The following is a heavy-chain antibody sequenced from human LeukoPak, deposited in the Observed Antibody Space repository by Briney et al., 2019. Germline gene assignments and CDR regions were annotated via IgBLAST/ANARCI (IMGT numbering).Heavy chain of an antibody. Sequence: GASVKVSCKVSGYTLTELSMHWVRQAPGKGLEWMGGFDPEDGETIYAQKFQGRVTMTEDTSTDTAYMELSSLRSEDTAVYYCATADTHSHYDILTGYYSLGYWGQGTLVTVSS. D-gene: IGHD3-9*01. J-gene: IGHJ4*02. CDR3: ATADTHSHYDILTGYYSLGY. CDR1: GYTLTELS. CDR2: FDPEDGET. V-gene: IGHV1-24*01.